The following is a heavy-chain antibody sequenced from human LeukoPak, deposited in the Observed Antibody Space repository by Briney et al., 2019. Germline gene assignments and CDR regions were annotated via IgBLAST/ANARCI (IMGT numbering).Heavy chain of an antibody. CDR3: AMGRFEYQRGYSSGWLFDY. D-gene: IGHD6-19*01. J-gene: IGHJ4*02. CDR2: IYHSGST. V-gene: IGHV4-39*01. CDR1: GASMNSGSYY. Sequence: PSETLSLTCTVSGASMNSGSYYWTWIRQPAGKGLEWIGSIYHSGSTYYNPSLKSRVTISVDTSKNQFSLKLSSVTAADTAVYYCAMGRFEYQRGYSSGWLFDYWGQGTLVTVSS.